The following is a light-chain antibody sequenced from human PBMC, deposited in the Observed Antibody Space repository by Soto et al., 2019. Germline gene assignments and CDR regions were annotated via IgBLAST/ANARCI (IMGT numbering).Light chain of an antibody. J-gene: IGKJ4*01. V-gene: IGKV3-20*01. CDR2: AAS. Sequence: EVVLAQSPGTLSLSPGERATLSCRASQSVSSSQLTWFQQKPGQAPRLLIYAASWRAAGIPDRFSGSGSGTDFTLTISRLEPADFAVYYCQQYASAQHTFGGGTKVEIK. CDR1: QSVSSSQ. CDR3: QQYASAQHT.